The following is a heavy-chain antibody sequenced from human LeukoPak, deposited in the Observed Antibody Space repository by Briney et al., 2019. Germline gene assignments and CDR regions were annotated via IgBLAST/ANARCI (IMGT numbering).Heavy chain of an antibody. CDR2: ISSNGGST. Sequence: PGGSLRLSCAASGFTFSSYAMHWVRQAPGKGLEYVSAISSNGGSTYYANSVKGRFTISRDNSKNTLYLQMGSLRAEDMAVYYCAREKNRDDAIFDYWGQGTLVTVSS. CDR3: AREKNRDDAIFDY. V-gene: IGHV3-64*01. D-gene: IGHD1-1*01. CDR1: GFTFSSYA. J-gene: IGHJ4*02.